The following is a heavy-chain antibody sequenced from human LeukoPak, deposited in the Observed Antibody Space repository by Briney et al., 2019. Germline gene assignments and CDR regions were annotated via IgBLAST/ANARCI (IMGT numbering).Heavy chain of an antibody. CDR3: ARAAGLGYCSGGSCYYAYY. Sequence: GGSLRLSCAASGFTFSSYGMHWVRQAPGKGLEWVAVIWYDGSNKYYADSVKGRFTISRDNSKNTLYLQMNSLRAEDTAVYYCARAAGLGYCSGGSCYYAYYWGQGTLVTVSS. D-gene: IGHD2-15*01. J-gene: IGHJ4*02. CDR1: GFTFSSYG. V-gene: IGHV3-33*01. CDR2: IWYDGSNK.